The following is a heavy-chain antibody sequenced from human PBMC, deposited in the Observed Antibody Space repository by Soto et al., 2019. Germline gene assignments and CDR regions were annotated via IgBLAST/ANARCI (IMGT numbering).Heavy chain of an antibody. V-gene: IGHV3-23*01. Sequence: GGSLRLSCAASGFTFSNSAMSWVRQAPGKGLEWVSATSGGGGTTYYADSVKGRFTISRDNSKNTVYLQMNSLRAEDTAVYYCAKGFVSRGMGTLRFLEFDYYYYYMDVWGKGTTVTVSS. CDR1: GFTFSNSA. D-gene: IGHD3-3*01. J-gene: IGHJ6*03. CDR3: AKGFVSRGMGTLRFLEFDYYYYYMDV. CDR2: TSGGGGTT.